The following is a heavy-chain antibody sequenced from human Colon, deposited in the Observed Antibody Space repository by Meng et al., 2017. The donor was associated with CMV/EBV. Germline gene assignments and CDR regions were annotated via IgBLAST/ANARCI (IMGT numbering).Heavy chain of an antibody. V-gene: IGHV3-23*01. CDR3: ATHPYTGSTSDY. CDR1: GITFSNYA. Sequence: GGSLRLSCAASGITFSNYAMTWVRQAPGKGLEWVSAIRGGSDRICYADSVKGRFTISRDNSKNTLYLQMSSLRAEDTAVYYCATHPYTGSTSDYWGQGTLVTVSS. D-gene: IGHD6-6*01. J-gene: IGHJ4*02. CDR2: IRGGSDRI.